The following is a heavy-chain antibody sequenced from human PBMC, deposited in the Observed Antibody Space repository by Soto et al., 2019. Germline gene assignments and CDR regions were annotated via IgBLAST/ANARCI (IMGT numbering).Heavy chain of an antibody. CDR1: GFTFGSYG. J-gene: IGHJ6*02. Sequence: GGSLRLSCAASGFTFGSYGMHWVRQAPGKGLEWVAVISYDGSNKYYADSVKGRFTISRDNSKNTLYLQMNSLRAEDTAVYYCAKEGVVPADRYPLGMDVWGQGTTVTVSS. CDR2: ISYDGSNK. D-gene: IGHD2-2*01. CDR3: AKEGVVPADRYPLGMDV. V-gene: IGHV3-30*18.